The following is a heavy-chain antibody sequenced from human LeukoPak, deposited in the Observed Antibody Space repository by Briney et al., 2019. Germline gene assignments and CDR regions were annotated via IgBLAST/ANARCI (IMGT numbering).Heavy chain of an antibody. CDR1: GYTFTGYY. Sequence: ASVKVSCKASGYTFTGYYMHWVRQALGQGLEWMGRISPNSGGTNYAQKFQGRVTMTGDTSISTVYMELSSLRSEDTAVYYCARGGIVVVVAATGWFDPWGQGTLVTVSS. D-gene: IGHD2-15*01. CDR2: ISPNSGGT. CDR3: ARGGIVVVVAATGWFDP. J-gene: IGHJ5*02. V-gene: IGHV1-2*06.